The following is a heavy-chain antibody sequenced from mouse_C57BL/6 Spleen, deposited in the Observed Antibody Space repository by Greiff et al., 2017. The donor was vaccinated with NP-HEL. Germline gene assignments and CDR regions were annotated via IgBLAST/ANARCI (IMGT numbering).Heavy chain of an antibody. CDR3: ARGSNYRGYWYFDV. D-gene: IGHD2-5*01. CDR1: GYTFTSYW. CDR2: IDPSDSYT. J-gene: IGHJ1*03. Sequence: QVQLQQPGAELVMPGASVKLSCKASGYTFTSYWMPWVKQRPGQGLEWIGEIDPSDSYTNYNQKFKGKSTLTVDKSSSTAYMQLSSLTSEDSAVYYCARGSNYRGYWYFDVWGTGTTVTVSS. V-gene: IGHV1-69*01.